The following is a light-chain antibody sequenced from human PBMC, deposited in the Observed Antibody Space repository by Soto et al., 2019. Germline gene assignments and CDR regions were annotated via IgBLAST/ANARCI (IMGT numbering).Light chain of an antibody. CDR3: QQSYTTPRT. CDR2: WAS. V-gene: IGKV4-1*01. Sequence: DLVVTQSPGSLAVSLGERATINCKSSQSVLYSSNNKNYLTWYQQNPGQPPKVLIYWASTRESGLPDRFSGSGSSTYFTLTISTLQAEDVAVYYCQQSYTTPRTVGQGTKVEIK. J-gene: IGKJ1*01. CDR1: QSVLYSSNNKNY.